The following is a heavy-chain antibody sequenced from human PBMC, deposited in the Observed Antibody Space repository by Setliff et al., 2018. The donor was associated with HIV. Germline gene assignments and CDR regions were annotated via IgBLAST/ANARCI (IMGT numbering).Heavy chain of an antibody. Sequence: ASVKVSCKSSGYTYNDYFIHGVRQGPGRGLEWMGLINPNSGGTNYAQKFQGRVTMTRDTSISTAYMELSRLRSDDAAVYYCARDRYHYGSSGYVRYFDYWGQGTLVTVSS. CDR3: ARDRYHYGSSGYVRYFDY. CDR2: INPNSGGT. D-gene: IGHD3-22*01. CDR1: GYTYNDYF. J-gene: IGHJ4*02. V-gene: IGHV1-2*02.